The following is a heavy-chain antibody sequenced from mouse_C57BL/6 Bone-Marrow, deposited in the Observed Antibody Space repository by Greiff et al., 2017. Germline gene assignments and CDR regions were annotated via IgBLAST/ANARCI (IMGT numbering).Heavy chain of an antibody. J-gene: IGHJ2*01. V-gene: IGHV1-76*01. CDR1: GYTFTDYY. Sequence: QVQLQQSVAELVRPGASVKLSCKASGYTFTDYYINWVKQRPGQGLEWIARIYPGSGNTYYNERFKGTATLTAEKSSSTAYMQSSSLTSEDSAVYFCATAPRDDWGQGTTLTVSS. D-gene: IGHD3-2*01. CDR3: ATAPRDD. CDR2: IYPGSGNT.